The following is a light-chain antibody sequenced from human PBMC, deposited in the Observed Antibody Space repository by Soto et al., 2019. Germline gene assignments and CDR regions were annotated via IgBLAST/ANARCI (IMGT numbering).Light chain of an antibody. Sequence: DIQMTQSPSSLSASVGDGVTMTCRASQSISSYLNWYQQKPGKAPKLLIYAASSLQSGVLSRFSGSGSWTDLTLTISSLQPEDFATYYCQQSYSTPYSVGQGTKLEIK. CDR1: QSISSY. CDR2: AAS. J-gene: IGKJ2*01. CDR3: QQSYSTPYS. V-gene: IGKV1-39*01.